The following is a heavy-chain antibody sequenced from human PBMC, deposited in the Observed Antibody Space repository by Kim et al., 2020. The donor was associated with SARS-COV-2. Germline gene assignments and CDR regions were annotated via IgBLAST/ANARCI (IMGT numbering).Heavy chain of an antibody. CDR3: ARDSPYSYGFC. Sequence: GGSLRLSCAASGFTFSSYSMNWVRQAPGKGLEWVSYISSSSSTIYYADSGKGRFTISRDNAKNSLYLQMNSLGDEDTAVYYCARDSPYSYGFCWGQGTLVTVSS. D-gene: IGHD5-18*01. V-gene: IGHV3-48*02. J-gene: IGHJ4*02. CDR2: ISSSSSTI. CDR1: GFTFSSYS.